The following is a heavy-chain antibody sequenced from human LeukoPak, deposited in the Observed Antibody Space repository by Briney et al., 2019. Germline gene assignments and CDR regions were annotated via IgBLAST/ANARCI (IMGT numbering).Heavy chain of an antibody. V-gene: IGHV3-74*01. D-gene: IGHD6-19*01. Sequence: PGGSLRLSCAASGFTFSSYWMHWVRQAPGKGLVWVSRINSDGSSTSYADSVKGRFTISRDNSKNTLYLQMNSLRAEDTAVYYCARDWDSSGWYTGNGYWGQGTLVTVSS. CDR1: GFTFSSYW. CDR3: ARDWDSSGWYTGNGY. J-gene: IGHJ4*02. CDR2: INSDGSST.